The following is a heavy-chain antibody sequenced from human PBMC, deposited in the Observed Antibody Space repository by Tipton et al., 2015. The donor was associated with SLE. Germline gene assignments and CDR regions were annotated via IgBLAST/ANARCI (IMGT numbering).Heavy chain of an antibody. V-gene: IGHV3-7*01. CDR3: GANSPPHYPAF. D-gene: IGHD4/OR15-4a*01. CDR2: IKGDGSEK. Sequence: SLRLSCAASGFIFSSTWMTWVRQAPGKGLEWVANIKGDGSEKHYVDSVKGRFTISRDNAENSVYLEMSSLKAEDTALYYGGANSPPHYPAFWGQVTLVTVSS. CDR1: GFIFSSTW. J-gene: IGHJ4*02.